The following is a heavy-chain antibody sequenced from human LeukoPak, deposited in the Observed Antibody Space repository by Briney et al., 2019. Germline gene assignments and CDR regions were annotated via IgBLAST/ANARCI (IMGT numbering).Heavy chain of an antibody. Sequence: SQTLSLTCAVSGGSISSGGYYWSWIRQPPGKGLEWIGYIYYSGSTNYNPSLKSRVTISVDTSKNQFSLKLSSVTAADTAVYYCARGDYGSNYYYFDYWGQGTLVTVSS. CDR3: ARGDYGSNYYYFDY. CDR2: IYYSGST. V-gene: IGHV4-61*08. CDR1: GGSISSGGYY. J-gene: IGHJ4*02. D-gene: IGHD4/OR15-4a*01.